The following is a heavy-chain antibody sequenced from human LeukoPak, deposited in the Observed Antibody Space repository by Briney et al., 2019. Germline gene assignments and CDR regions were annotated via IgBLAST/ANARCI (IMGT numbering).Heavy chain of an antibody. D-gene: IGHD4-17*01. CDR3: ARDPTTVTKGLDI. CDR2: ISYIGST. Sequence: PSETLSLTCIVSGGSISSHYWSWIRQPPGKGLEWIGYISYIGSTNYNPSLKSRVTISVDTSKNQFSLKLSSVTAADAAVYFCARDPTTVTKGLDIWGQGTMVTVSS. V-gene: IGHV4-59*11. J-gene: IGHJ3*02. CDR1: GGSISSHY.